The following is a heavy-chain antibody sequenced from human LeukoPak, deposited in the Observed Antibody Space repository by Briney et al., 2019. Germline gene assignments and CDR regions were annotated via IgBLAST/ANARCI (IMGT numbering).Heavy chain of an antibody. Sequence: GRSLRLSCAASGFTFSSYGMHWVRQAPGKGLEWVAVIWYDGSNKYYADSVKGRFTISRDNSKNTLYLQMNSLRAEDTAVYYCARDQAYSSSWYTKCGMDVWGQGTTVTVSS. V-gene: IGHV3-33*01. CDR2: IWYDGSNK. CDR3: ARDQAYSSSWYTKCGMDV. D-gene: IGHD6-13*01. J-gene: IGHJ6*02. CDR1: GFTFSSYG.